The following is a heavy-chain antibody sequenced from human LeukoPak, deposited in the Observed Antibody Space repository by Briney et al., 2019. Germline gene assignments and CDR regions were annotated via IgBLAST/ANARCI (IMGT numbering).Heavy chain of an antibody. J-gene: IGHJ4*02. D-gene: IGHD6-13*01. CDR2: IYYSGST. Sequence: PSETLSLTCAVYGGSFSGYYWSWIRQPPGKGLEWIGYIYYSGSTNYNPSLKSRVTISVDTSKNQFSLKLSSVTAADTAVYYCARVAAAGTLDYWGQGTLVTVSS. CDR1: GGSFSGYY. CDR3: ARVAAAGTLDY. V-gene: IGHV4-59*01.